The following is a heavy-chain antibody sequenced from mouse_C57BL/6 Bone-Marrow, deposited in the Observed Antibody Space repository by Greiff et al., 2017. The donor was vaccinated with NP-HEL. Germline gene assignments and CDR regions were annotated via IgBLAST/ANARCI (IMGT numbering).Heavy chain of an antibody. CDR1: GYTFTDYY. J-gene: IGHJ2*01. CDR2: INPNNGGT. CDR3: AGDYYGGRGAFDY. Sequence: EVQLQQSGPELVKPGASVKISCKASGYTFTDYYMNWVKQSHGKSLEWIGDINPNNGGTSYNQKFKGKATLTVDKSSSTAYMQLRSLTSEDSAVYYCAGDYYGGRGAFDYWGQGTPVTVSS. D-gene: IGHD1-1*02. V-gene: IGHV1-26*01.